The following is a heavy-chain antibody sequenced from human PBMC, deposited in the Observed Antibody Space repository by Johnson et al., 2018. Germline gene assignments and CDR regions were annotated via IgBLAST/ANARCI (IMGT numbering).Heavy chain of an antibody. CDR2: INPRGGST. CDR3: ARDGVAVPGDNYYYMDV. Sequence: QWVRQAPGQGLEWMGRINPRGGSTSYAQKFQGRVTMTRDTSTSTVYMELSSLRSEDTAVYYCARDGVAVPGDNYYYMDVWGKGTTVTVSS. J-gene: IGHJ6*03. V-gene: IGHV1-46*01. D-gene: IGHD6-19*01.